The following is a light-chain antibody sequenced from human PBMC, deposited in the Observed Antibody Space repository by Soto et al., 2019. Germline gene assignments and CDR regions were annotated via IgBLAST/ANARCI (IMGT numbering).Light chain of an antibody. J-gene: IGLJ1*01. CDR3: TSYTSDSTYV. Sequence: QSVLTQPASVSGSPGQSITISCTGTSTDVGRYNYVSWYQQHPGKAPKLMVYDVSNRPSWVSNCFSGSKSGITASLTISGLQAEDEADYYCTSYTSDSTYVFGTGTKLTVL. V-gene: IGLV2-14*01. CDR1: STDVGRYNY. CDR2: DVS.